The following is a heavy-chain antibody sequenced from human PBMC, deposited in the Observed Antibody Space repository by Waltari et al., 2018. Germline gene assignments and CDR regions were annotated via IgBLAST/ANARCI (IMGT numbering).Heavy chain of an antibody. D-gene: IGHD2-15*01. J-gene: IGHJ5*02. CDR1: GDSMSSTDC. CDR2: VRGDGRS. V-gene: IGHV4-4*02. Sequence: QLQLQESGPGLVKPSGTLSLPCDVSGDSMSSTDCWSWVRQSPQKGLEWLGQVRGDGRSNYNPSFASRGTVSLDTSNNQFSLRMTSATAADTAMYYCARDRGRGLYLDTWGPGTLVTVSP. CDR3: ARDRGRGLYLDT.